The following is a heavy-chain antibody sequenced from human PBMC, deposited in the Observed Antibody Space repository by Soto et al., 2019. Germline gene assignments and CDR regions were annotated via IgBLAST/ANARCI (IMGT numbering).Heavy chain of an antibody. V-gene: IGHV1-2*02. D-gene: IGHD4-17*01. CDR3: ARDPAVYGGKSDAFDI. CDR2: INPHSGGT. CDR1: GYTFTCYY. J-gene: IGHJ3*02. Sequence: SVKVACKASGYTFTCYYMHWVRQAPRQGLEWMGWINPHSGGTNYAQKLQGRVTMTRDTSISTAYMELSRLRSDDKAVNYCARDPAVYGGKSDAFDIWGQGTVVAVS.